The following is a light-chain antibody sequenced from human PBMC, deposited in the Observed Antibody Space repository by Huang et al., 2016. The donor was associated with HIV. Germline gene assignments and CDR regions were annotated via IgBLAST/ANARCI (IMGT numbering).Light chain of an antibody. V-gene: IGKV3-15*01. Sequence: EIVMTQSPATLSVSPGERATLSCRASQSVRSNLAWYPQKPGQAPRRLIYCASTSATGIPVRFSGSGSGTEFTLPISSLQSDYFAVYYCQQYNNWPVWTFGQGTKVEIK. J-gene: IGKJ1*01. CDR1: QSVRSN. CDR3: QQYNNWPVWT. CDR2: CAS.